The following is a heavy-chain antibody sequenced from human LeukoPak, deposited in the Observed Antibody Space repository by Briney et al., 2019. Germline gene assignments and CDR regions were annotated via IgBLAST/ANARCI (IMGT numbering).Heavy chain of an antibody. CDR1: GYSFTHYW. CDR2: IYPGDSDT. D-gene: IGHD6-13*01. Sequence: GVSLQISCQGSGYSFTHYWIGWVRQMPGKGLEWMGIIYPGDSDTRYSPSFQGQVTISADKSISTAYLQWSSLKASDTAMYYCVRTIAAAGTSPSTDYYYYMDVWGKGTTVTVSS. J-gene: IGHJ6*03. CDR3: VRTIAAAGTSPSTDYYYYMDV. V-gene: IGHV5-51*01.